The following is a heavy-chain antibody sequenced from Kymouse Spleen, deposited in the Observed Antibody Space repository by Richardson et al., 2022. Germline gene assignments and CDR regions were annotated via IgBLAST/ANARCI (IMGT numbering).Heavy chain of an antibody. J-gene: IGHJ6*02. V-gene: IGHV3-15*01. Sequence: EVQLVESGGGLVKPGGSLRLSCAASGFTFSNAWMSWVRQAPGKGLEWVGRIKSKTDGGTTDYAAPVKGRFTISRDDSKNTLYLQMNSLKTEDTAVYYCTKRITMVRGVIGYYYYGMDVWGQGTTVTVSS. CDR3: TKRITMVRGVIGYYYYGMDV. D-gene: IGHD3-10*01. CDR1: GFTFSNAW. CDR2: IKSKTDGGTT.